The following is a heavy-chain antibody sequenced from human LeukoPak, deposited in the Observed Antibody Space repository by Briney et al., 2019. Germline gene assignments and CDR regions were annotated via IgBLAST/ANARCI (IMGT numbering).Heavy chain of an antibody. Sequence: GGSLRLSCAASGFTFSSYGMHWVRQAPGKGLEWGAFIRYDGSNKYYADSVKGRFTISRDNSKNTLYLQMNSPRAEDTAVYYCAKGCGWEASYYYYYMDVWGKGTTVTISS. CDR3: AKGCGWEASYYYYYMDV. CDR2: IRYDGSNK. V-gene: IGHV3-30*02. D-gene: IGHD1-26*01. CDR1: GFTFSSYG. J-gene: IGHJ6*03.